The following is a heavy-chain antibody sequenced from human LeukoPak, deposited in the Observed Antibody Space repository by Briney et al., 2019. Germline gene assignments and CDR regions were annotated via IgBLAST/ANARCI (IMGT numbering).Heavy chain of an antibody. J-gene: IGHJ6*02. CDR2: ISSSSSTI. CDR3: ARSPYYGSGSYFYYYGMDV. Sequence: GGSLRLSCAASGFTFSSYSMNWVRQAPGKGLEWVSYISSSSSTIYYADSVKGRFTISRDNAKNSLYLQMNSLRGEDTAVYYCARSPYYGSGSYFYYYGMDVWGQGTTVTVSS. V-gene: IGHV3-48*01. D-gene: IGHD3-10*01. CDR1: GFTFSSYS.